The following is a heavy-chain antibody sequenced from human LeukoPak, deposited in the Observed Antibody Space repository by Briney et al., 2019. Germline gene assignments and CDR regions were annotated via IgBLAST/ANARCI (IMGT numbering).Heavy chain of an antibody. CDR1: GYSISSGYF. V-gene: IGHV4-61*01. Sequence: SETLSLTCTVSGYSISSGYFWTWIRQPPGKGLEWIGYIYYSGSTHYNPSLKSRVTISVDTSKNQFSLKLSSVTAADTAVYYCARALDYSDNWFDPWGQGTLVTVSS. J-gene: IGHJ5*02. CDR2: IYYSGST. CDR3: ARALDYSDNWFDP. D-gene: IGHD4-11*01.